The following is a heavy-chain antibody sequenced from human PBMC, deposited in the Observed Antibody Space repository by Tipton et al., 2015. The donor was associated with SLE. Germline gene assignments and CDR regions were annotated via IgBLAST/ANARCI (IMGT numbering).Heavy chain of an antibody. V-gene: IGHV3-74*01. Sequence: GSLRLSCAASGFTFSSYWMHWVRQAPGKGLVWVSRINSDGSSTSYADSVKGRFTISRDNAKNTLYLQMNSLRAEDTAVYYCARATFDSSGFDSWGQGTLVTVSS. CDR2: INSDGSST. D-gene: IGHD2-15*01. J-gene: IGHJ4*02. CDR3: ARATFDSSGFDS. CDR1: GFTFSSYW.